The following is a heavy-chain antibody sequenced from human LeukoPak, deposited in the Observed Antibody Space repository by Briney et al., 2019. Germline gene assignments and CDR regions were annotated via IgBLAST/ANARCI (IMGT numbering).Heavy chain of an antibody. CDR3: ATDSKY. V-gene: IGHV4-4*07. CDR2: VYTSGTT. J-gene: IGHJ4*02. CDR1: GGSISNYY. Sequence: SETLSLTCTVSGGSISNYYWSWIRQPAGKGLEWIGRVYTSGTTNYNPSLKSRVTMSVDTSKNQFSLRLTSVTAADTAVYYCATDSKYWGQGTLVTVSS.